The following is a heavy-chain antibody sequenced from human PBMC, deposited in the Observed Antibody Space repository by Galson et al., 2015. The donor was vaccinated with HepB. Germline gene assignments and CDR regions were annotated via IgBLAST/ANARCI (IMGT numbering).Heavy chain of an antibody. CDR2: IYHSGST. D-gene: IGHD3-9*01. J-gene: IGHJ5*02. Sequence: TLSLTCTVSGGSISSGGYYWSWIRQHPGKGLEWIGYIYHSGSTYYNPSLKSRVTISVDTSKNQFSLKLSSVTAADTAVYYCARMGPSYDIRIWDWFDPWGQGTLVTVSS. V-gene: IGHV4-31*03. CDR1: GGSISSGGYY. CDR3: ARMGPSYDIRIWDWFDP.